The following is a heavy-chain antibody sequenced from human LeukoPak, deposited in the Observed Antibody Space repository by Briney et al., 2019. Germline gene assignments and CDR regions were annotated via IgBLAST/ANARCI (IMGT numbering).Heavy chain of an antibody. V-gene: IGHV1-2*02. J-gene: IGHJ5*02. CDR2: INPNSGGT. Sequence: VASVKVSCKASGYTFTGYYIHWVRQAPGQGLEYMGWINPNSGGTNYAQKFQGRVTMTRDTSISTAYMELSRLRSDDTAVYYCARGLLYCSSTSCHLGWFDAWGQGTLVTVSS. D-gene: IGHD2-2*01. CDR1: GYTFTGYY. CDR3: ARGLLYCSSTSCHLGWFDA.